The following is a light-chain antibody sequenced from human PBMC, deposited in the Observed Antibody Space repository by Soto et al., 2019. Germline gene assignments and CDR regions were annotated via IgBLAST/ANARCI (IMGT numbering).Light chain of an antibody. CDR2: DVS. V-gene: IGLV2-14*03. J-gene: IGLJ1*01. Sequence: QSALTHPASVSGSPGQSITITCTGTSSDVGGYNYVSWYQHHPGKAPKLMIFDVSNRPSGVSNRFSGSKSGNTASLTISGLQPEDEADYYCSSYTTSNTRQIVFGXGTKVTVL. CDR3: SSYTTSNTRQIV. CDR1: SSDVGGYNY.